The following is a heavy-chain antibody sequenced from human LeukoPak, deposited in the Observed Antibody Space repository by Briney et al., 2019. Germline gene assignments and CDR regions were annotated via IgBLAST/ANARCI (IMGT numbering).Heavy chain of an antibody. D-gene: IGHD2-15*01. CDR3: ARERCSGGSRYEFISSYGWFDP. V-gene: IGHV3-21*01. Sequence: GGSLRLSCAASGFTFSSYSMNWVRQAPGKGLEWVSSISSSSSYIYYADSVKGRFTISRDNAKNSLYLQMNSLRAEDTAVYYCARERCSGGSRYEFISSYGWFDPWGQGTLVTVSS. J-gene: IGHJ5*02. CDR1: GFTFSSYS. CDR2: ISSSSSYI.